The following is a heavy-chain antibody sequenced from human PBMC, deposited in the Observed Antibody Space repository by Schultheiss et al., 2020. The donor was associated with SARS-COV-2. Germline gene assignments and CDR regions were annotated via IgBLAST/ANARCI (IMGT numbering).Heavy chain of an antibody. CDR2: IIPILGIA. D-gene: IGHD5-12*01. J-gene: IGHJ4*02. V-gene: IGHV1-69*02. CDR3: ARGGVATIAEYFDY. CDR1: GGTFSSYT. Sequence: SVKVSCKASGGTFSSYTISWVRQAPGQGLEWMGRIIPILGIANYAQKFQGRVTITADKSTSTAYMELSSLRSEDTAVYYCARGGVATIAEYFDYWGQGTLVTVSS.